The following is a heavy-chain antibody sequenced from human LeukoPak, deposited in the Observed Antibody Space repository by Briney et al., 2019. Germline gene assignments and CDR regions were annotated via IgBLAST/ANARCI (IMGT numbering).Heavy chain of an antibody. V-gene: IGHV3-74*01. CDR1: GFTFSNYW. Sequence: GGSLRLSCAASGFTFSNYWMHWVRQAPGKGLVWVSHINSDGDGSSTSYAGSVKGRFTISRDNAKNTLYLQMNSLRAEDTAVHYCARGLPTNAFDIWGQGTMVTVSS. CDR2: INSDGDGSST. D-gene: IGHD5-12*01. J-gene: IGHJ3*02. CDR3: ARGLPTNAFDI.